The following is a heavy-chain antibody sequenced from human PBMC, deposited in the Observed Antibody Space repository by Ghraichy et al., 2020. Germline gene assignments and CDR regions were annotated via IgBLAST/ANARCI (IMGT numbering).Heavy chain of an antibody. D-gene: IGHD4-17*01. CDR3: AAESSPNYGEPLAFDI. Sequence: SVKVSCKASGFTFTSSAVQWVRQARGQRLEWIGWIVVGSGNTNYAQKFQERVTITRDMSTSTAYMELSSLRSEDTAVYYCAAESSPNYGEPLAFDIWGQGTMVTVSS. J-gene: IGHJ3*02. V-gene: IGHV1-58*01. CDR1: GFTFTSSA. CDR2: IVVGSGNT.